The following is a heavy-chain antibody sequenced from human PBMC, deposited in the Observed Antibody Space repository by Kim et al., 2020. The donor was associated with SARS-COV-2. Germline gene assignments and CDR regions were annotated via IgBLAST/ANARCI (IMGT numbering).Heavy chain of an antibody. CDR3: ARDPPPTYYYGSGSPDY. Sequence: GRFTISRDNAKNSLYLQMNSLRAEDTAVYYGARDPPPTYYYGSGSPDYWGQGTLVTVSS. D-gene: IGHD3-10*01. V-gene: IGHV3-11*06. J-gene: IGHJ4*02.